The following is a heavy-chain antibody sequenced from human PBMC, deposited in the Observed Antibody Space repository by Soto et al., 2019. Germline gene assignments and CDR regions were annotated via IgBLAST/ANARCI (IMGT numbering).Heavy chain of an antibody. D-gene: IGHD6-13*01. Sequence: QVQLVESGGGVVQPGRSLRLSCAASGFTFSSYGMHWVRQAPGKGLEWVAVIYYDGSNKYYADSVKGRFTISRDNSKNTLYLQMSSLRAEDTAVFHCARSQYSSSWYPFDYWGQGTLVTVSS. V-gene: IGHV3-33*01. CDR2: IYYDGSNK. J-gene: IGHJ4*02. CDR1: GFTFSSYG. CDR3: ARSQYSSSWYPFDY.